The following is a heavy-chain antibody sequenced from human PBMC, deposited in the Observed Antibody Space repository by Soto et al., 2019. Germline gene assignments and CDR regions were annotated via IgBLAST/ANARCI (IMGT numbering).Heavy chain of an antibody. CDR3: AREGESSGWYPADNWFDP. V-gene: IGHV3-33*01. J-gene: IGHJ5*02. CDR1: GFTFSSYG. D-gene: IGHD6-19*01. CDR2: IWYDGSNK. Sequence: GGSLRLSCAASGFTFSSYGMHWVRQAPGKGLEWVAVIWYDGSNKYYADSVKGRFTISRDNSKNTLYLQMNSLRAEDTAVYYCAREGESSGWYPADNWFDPWGQGTLVTVSS.